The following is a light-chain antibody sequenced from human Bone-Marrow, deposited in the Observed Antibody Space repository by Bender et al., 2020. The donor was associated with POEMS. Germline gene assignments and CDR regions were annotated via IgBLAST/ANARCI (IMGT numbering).Light chain of an antibody. CDR2: QNN. V-gene: IGLV3-1*01. J-gene: IGLJ2*01. CDR3: QAWDSSTLV. Sequence: SYELTQPPSVSVSPGETASITCSGEKLGDKYACWYQQKPSQSPMLVMYQNNKRPPGIPERFSGSNSGNTATLTISGTQAMDEADYYCQAWDSSTLVFGGGSKLTVL. CDR1: KLGDKY.